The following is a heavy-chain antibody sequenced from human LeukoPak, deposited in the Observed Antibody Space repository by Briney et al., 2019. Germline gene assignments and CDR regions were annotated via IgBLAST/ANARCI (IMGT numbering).Heavy chain of an antibody. CDR2: ISYDGSKK. J-gene: IGHJ4*02. D-gene: IGHD6-19*01. V-gene: IGHV3-30*03. CDR3: ARGAAVAVEAPSY. Sequence: GGSLRLSCAASGFTFSSYVMHWVRQAPGKGLEWVAVISYDGSKKFYADSVKGRFTISRDNSKNTLYLQMNSLRTEDTAVYYCARGAAVAVEAPSYWGQGTLVTVSS. CDR1: GFTFSSYV.